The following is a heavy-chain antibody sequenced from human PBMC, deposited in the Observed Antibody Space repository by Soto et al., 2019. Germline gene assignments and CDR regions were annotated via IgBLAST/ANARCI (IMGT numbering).Heavy chain of an antibody. Sequence: PEGSLRLSCAASGFIFSNYGMNWVRQVPGKGPEWVSGVSGSGGATYYADSVQGRFTISRDNTENTLYLQMNSLRAEDTAVYYCAKEDYGGNCFDYWGQGTLVTVSS. J-gene: IGHJ4*02. CDR3: AKEDYGGNCFDY. CDR2: VSGSGGAT. D-gene: IGHD4-17*01. V-gene: IGHV3-23*01. CDR1: GFIFSNYG.